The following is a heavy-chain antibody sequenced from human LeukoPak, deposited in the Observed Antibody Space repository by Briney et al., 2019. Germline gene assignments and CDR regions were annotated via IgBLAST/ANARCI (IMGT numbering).Heavy chain of an antibody. Sequence: GGSLRLSCAASGFTFSSYSMNWVRLAPGKGLEWVSSISSSSSYIYYADSVKGRFTISRDNAKNSLYLQMNSLRVEDTAVYYCARLWIQLWLPNWFDPWGQGTLVTVSS. V-gene: IGHV3-21*01. J-gene: IGHJ5*02. D-gene: IGHD5-18*01. CDR1: GFTFSSYS. CDR3: ARLWIQLWLPNWFDP. CDR2: ISSSSSYI.